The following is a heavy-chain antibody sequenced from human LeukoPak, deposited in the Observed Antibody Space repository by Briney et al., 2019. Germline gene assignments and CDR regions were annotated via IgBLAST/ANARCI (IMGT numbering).Heavy chain of an antibody. CDR1: GFTFSSYG. CDR2: IWYDGSNK. Sequence: GGSLRLSCAASGFTFSSYGMHWVRQAPGKGLEWVAVIWYDGSNKYYADSVKGRFTISRDNSKNTRYLQMNSLRAEDTAVYYCAYMGALGAFDIWGQGTMVTVSS. V-gene: IGHV3-33*01. J-gene: IGHJ3*02. CDR3: AYMGALGAFDI. D-gene: IGHD1-26*01.